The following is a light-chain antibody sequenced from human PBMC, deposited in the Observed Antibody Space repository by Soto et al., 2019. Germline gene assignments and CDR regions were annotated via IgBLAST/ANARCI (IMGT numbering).Light chain of an antibody. CDR1: QKISNNY. Sequence: IVLTQSPGTLCLVLGERVTLSRRVSQKISNNYVAVYQQKPGQAPRLLIYGASNRATRIPDRFSCSGSRTDFTLTISRLEPEDFAVYYCQHYGSSRTFGQGTTV. CDR3: QHYGSSRT. V-gene: IGKV3-20*01. CDR2: GAS. J-gene: IGKJ1*01.